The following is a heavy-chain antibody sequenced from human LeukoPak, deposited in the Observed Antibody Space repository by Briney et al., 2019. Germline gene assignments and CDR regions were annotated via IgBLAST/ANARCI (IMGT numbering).Heavy chain of an antibody. CDR3: ARDIRYFDWLSTDDAFDI. Sequence: GGSLRLSCAASGFTFSSYAMHWVRQAPGKGLEWVAVISYDGSNKYYADSVKGRFTISRDNSKNTLYLQMNSLRAEDTAVYYCARDIRYFDWLSTDDAFDIWGQGTMVTVSS. J-gene: IGHJ3*02. D-gene: IGHD3-9*01. CDR1: GFTFSSYA. V-gene: IGHV3-30-3*01. CDR2: ISYDGSNK.